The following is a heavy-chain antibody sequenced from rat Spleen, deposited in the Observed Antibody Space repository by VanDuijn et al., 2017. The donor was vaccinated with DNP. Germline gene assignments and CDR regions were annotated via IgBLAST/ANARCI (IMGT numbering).Heavy chain of an antibody. D-gene: IGHD4-3*01. CDR1: GFIFSNYG. CDR2: ITNSGGST. V-gene: IGHV5S13*01. CDR3: AKNSGYYFDY. J-gene: IGHJ2*01. Sequence: EVQVVESGGGSVQPGRSLKLSCAASGFIFSNYGLAWVRQAPTKGLEWVASITNSGGSTYYRDSVKGRFTISRDNAKSSLYLQMDSLRSEDTATYYCAKNSGYYFDYWGQGVMVTVSS.